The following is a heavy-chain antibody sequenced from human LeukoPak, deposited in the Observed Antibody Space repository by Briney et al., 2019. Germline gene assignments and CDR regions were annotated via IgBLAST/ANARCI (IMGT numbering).Heavy chain of an antibody. CDR1: GGSISSGGYS. V-gene: IGHV4-30-2*01. J-gene: IGHJ4*02. CDR3: ARNTRYCSSTSCYDDY. CDR2: IYHSGST. D-gene: IGHD2-2*01. Sequence: SQTLSLTCAVSGGSISSGGYSWSWIRQPPGKGLEWIGYIYHSGSTYYNPSLKSRVTISVDTSKNQFSLKLSSVTAADTAVYYCARNTRYCSSTSCYDDYWGQGTLVTVSS.